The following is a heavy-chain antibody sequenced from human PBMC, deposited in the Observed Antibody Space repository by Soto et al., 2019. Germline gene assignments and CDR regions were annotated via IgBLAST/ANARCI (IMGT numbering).Heavy chain of an antibody. D-gene: IGHD3-3*01. CDR1: GFTFSSYV. CDR3: ARDSLALEVVLMRGFAPMDV. Sequence: PGGSLRLSCAASGFTFSSYVMHWVRQAPGKGLEWVAVISYDGSNKYYADSVKGRFTISRDNSKNTLYLQMNSLRAEDTAVYYCARDSLALEVVLMRGFAPMDVCGQGTTVTVYS. J-gene: IGHJ6*02. CDR2: ISYDGSNK. V-gene: IGHV3-30-3*01.